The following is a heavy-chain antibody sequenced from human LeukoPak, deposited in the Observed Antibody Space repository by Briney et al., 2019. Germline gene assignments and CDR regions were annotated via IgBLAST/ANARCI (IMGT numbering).Heavy chain of an antibody. Sequence: PGGSLRLSCAASGFTFSSYWMHWVRQAPGKGLVWVSRINTDGSSTSYADSVKGRFTISRDNAKNTLYLQMNSLRAEDTAVYYCARGGVWATTTIDYWGQGTLVTVSS. CDR3: ARGGVWATTTIDY. J-gene: IGHJ4*02. CDR2: INTDGSST. V-gene: IGHV3-74*01. D-gene: IGHD1-14*01. CDR1: GFTFSSYW.